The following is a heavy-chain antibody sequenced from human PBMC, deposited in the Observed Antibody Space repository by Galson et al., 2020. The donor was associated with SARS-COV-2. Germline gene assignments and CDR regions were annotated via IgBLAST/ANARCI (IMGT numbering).Heavy chain of an antibody. CDR1: AGSISSYY. CDR3: AREGGITMVRGYYYGMDV. CDR2: IYYSGTT. Sequence: SETLSLTCTVSAGSISSYYWSWIRQPPGKGLEWIGYIYYSGTTNSNPSLKSRVTISVDTSKNQFSLKLSSVTAADTAVYYCAREGGITMVRGYYYGMDVWGQGTTVTVSS. J-gene: IGHJ6*02. V-gene: IGHV4-59*01. D-gene: IGHD3-10*01.